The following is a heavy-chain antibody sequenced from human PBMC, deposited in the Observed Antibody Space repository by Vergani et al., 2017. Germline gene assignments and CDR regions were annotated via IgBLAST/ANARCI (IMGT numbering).Heavy chain of an antibody. D-gene: IGHD5-24*01. CDR2: ISYDGSNK. V-gene: IGHV3-30*18. Sequence: QVQLVESGGGVVQPGRSLRLSCAASGFTFSSYGMHWVRQAPGKGLEWVAVISYDGSNKYYADSVKGRFTISRDNSKNTLYLQMNSLRAEDTAVYYCAKDIKNSGGYNYWGQGTLVTVSS. J-gene: IGHJ4*02. CDR1: GFTFSSYG. CDR3: AKDIKNSGGYNY.